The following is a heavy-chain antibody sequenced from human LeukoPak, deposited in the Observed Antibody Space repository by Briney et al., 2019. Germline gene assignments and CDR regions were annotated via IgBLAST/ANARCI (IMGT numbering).Heavy chain of an antibody. CDR2: INPNSGGT. D-gene: IGHD3-10*01. J-gene: IGHJ5*02. CDR1: GYTFTDYY. V-gene: IGHV1-2*02. Sequence: ASVKVSCRASGYTFTDYYMYWVRQAPGQGLEGMGWINPNSGGTNYAQKLQGRVTMTRDTSISTAYMELSRLTSDDTAVYYCARGNYGSGSSGHDWFDPWGQGTLVTVSS. CDR3: ARGNYGSGSSGHDWFDP.